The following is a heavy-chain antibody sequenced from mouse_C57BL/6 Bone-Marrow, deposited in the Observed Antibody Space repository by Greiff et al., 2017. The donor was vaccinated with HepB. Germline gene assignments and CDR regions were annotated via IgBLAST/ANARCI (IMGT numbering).Heavy chain of an antibody. Sequence: EVQRVESGEGLVKPGGSLKLSCAASGFTFSSYAMSWVRQTPEKRLEWVAYISSGGDYIYYADTVKGRFTISRDNARNTLYLQMSSLKSEDTAMYYCTRGLLLRKGYYAMDYWGQGTSVTVSS. D-gene: IGHD1-1*01. CDR1: GFTFSSYA. J-gene: IGHJ4*01. CDR2: ISSGGDYI. V-gene: IGHV5-9-1*02. CDR3: TRGLLLRKGYYAMDY.